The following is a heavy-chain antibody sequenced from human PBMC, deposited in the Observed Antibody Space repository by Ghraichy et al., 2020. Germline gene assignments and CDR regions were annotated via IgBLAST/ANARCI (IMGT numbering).Heavy chain of an antibody. D-gene: IGHD6-19*01. CDR1: GITLSNNP. V-gene: IGHV3-30-3*01. CDR2: VSPDGNGK. J-gene: IGHJ3*01. CDR3: VREGYSSGRAGIFDL. Sequence: GGSLRLSCEASGITLSNNPFHWVRQAPGKGLEWLAVVSPDGNGKAYADSEEGRLTISRDNSKNMLFLQMDSLTTDDTAVYSCVREGYSSGRAGIFDLWGEGTVVTVSS.